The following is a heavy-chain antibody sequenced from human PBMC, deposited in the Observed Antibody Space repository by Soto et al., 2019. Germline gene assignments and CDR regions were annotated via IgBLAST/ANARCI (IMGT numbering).Heavy chain of an antibody. CDR3: ARDSSGWYWYFDL. V-gene: IGHV3-48*02. CDR2: ISSSSSTI. D-gene: IGHD6-19*01. Sequence: GGSLRLSCAASGFTFSSYAMNWVRQAPGKGLEWVSYISSSSSTIAYADSVKGRFTISRDNAKNSLYLQMNSLRDEDTAVYYCARDSSGWYWYFDLWGRGTLVTVSS. CDR1: GFTFSSYA. J-gene: IGHJ2*01.